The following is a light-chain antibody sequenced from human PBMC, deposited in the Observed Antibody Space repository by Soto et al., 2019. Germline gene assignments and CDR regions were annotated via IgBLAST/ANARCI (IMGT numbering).Light chain of an antibody. V-gene: IGLV2-14*03. CDR2: DVS. Sequence: QSALNQPASVSGSPGQSITISCTGTSSDVGAYNYVSWYQHHPGNTPKLLIYDVSTRPSGVSNRFSGSKSGNTASLTISGLQAEDEADYYCSSYTTSTTRVFGTGTKSPS. CDR1: SSDVGAYNY. J-gene: IGLJ1*01. CDR3: SSYTTSTTRV.